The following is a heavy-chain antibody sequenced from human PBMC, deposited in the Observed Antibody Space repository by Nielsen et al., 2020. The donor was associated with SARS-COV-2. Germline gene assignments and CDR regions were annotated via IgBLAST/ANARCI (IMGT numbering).Heavy chain of an antibody. CDR1: GYRFTNDW. D-gene: IGHD1-7*01. CDR2: TYPGDSVT. Sequence: GESLKISCKASGYRFTNDWIGWVRQMPGKGLEWMASTYPGDSVTRYSPSFQGQVTVSAAKPISTAYLQWTSLKASDTAMYYCARHSELRGFDPWGQGTLVTVSS. CDR3: ARHSELRGFDP. J-gene: IGHJ5*02. V-gene: IGHV5-51*01.